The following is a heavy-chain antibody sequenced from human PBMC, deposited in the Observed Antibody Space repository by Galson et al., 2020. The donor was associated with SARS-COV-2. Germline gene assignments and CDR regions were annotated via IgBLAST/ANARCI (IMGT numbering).Heavy chain of an antibody. CDR3: ARAGRGAAIYYYGMDV. CDR2: INPNSGGT. Sequence: GESLKISYKASGYTFTGYYMHWVRQAPGQGLEWMGWINPNSGGTNYAQKFQGRVTMTRDTSISTAYMELSRLRSDDTAVYYCARAGRGAAIYYYGMDVWGQGTTVTVSS. J-gene: IGHJ6*02. D-gene: IGHD3-10*01. V-gene: IGHV1-2*02. CDR1: GYTFTGYY.